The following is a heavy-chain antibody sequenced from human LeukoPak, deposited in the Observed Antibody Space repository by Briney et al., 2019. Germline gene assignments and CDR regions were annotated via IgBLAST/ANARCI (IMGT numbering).Heavy chain of an antibody. CDR1: GGSISSSSYY. V-gene: IGHV4-39*01. J-gene: IGHJ3*02. D-gene: IGHD3-22*01. CDR3: ARPVYYDSSGYYANASDI. CDR2: IYYSGST. Sequence: SETLSLTCTVSGGSISSSSYYWGWIRQPPGKGLEWIGSIYYSGSTYYNPSLKSRVTISVDTSKNQFSLKLSSVTAADTAVYYCARPVYYDSSGYYANASDIWGQGTMVTVSS.